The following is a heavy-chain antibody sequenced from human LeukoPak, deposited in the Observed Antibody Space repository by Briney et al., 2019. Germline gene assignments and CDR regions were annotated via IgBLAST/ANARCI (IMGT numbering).Heavy chain of an antibody. CDR2: ISYDGSNK. V-gene: IGHV3-30-3*01. J-gene: IGHJ5*02. Sequence: GGPLRLSCAASGFTFSSYAMHWVRQAPGKGLEWVAVISYDGSNKYYADSVKGRFTISRDNSKNTLYLQMNSLRAEDTAVYYCARDEIAAAGTNPWGQGTLVTVSS. CDR3: ARDEIAAAGTNP. D-gene: IGHD6-13*01. CDR1: GFTFSSYA.